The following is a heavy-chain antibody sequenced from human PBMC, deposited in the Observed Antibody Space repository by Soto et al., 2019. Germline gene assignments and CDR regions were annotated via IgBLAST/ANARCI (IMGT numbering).Heavy chain of an antibody. J-gene: IGHJ4*02. Sequence: QITLKESGPTLVKPTQTLTLTCTFSGFSLSTSGVGVGWIRQPPGKALEWLALIYWDDDKRYSPSLKSRLTITKDTSKNQVVLTMTNMDPVDTATYYCAHRGYSYGLHNFDYWSQGTLVTVSS. D-gene: IGHD5-18*01. CDR2: IYWDDDK. CDR1: GFSLSTSGVG. CDR3: AHRGYSYGLHNFDY. V-gene: IGHV2-5*02.